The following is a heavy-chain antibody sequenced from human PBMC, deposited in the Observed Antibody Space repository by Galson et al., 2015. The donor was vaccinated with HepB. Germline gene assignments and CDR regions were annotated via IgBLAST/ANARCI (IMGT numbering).Heavy chain of an antibody. V-gene: IGHV3-23*01. CDR3: TKDPYSNYFNWFDP. J-gene: IGHJ5*02. D-gene: IGHD4-11*01. Sequence: SLRLSCAASGFTFNNHAMSWVRQAPGKGLEWVSGTSGNGDATYYADSVKGRFTISRDNSKNTLCLQKNSLRADDTAVYYCTKDPYSNYFNWFDPWGQGTLVTVSS. CDR1: GFTFNNHA. CDR2: TSGNGDAT.